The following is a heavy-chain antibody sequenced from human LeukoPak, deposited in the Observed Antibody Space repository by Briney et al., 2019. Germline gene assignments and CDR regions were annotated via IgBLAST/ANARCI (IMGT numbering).Heavy chain of an antibody. CDR1: GYSLSNHW. CDR3: TCATPYYYGSGSYYTDS. CDR2: IFPGDSDT. J-gene: IGHJ4*02. D-gene: IGHD3-10*01. Sequence: GESLKISCKGSGYSLSNHWIGWVRQMPGKGLEWMGIIFPGDSDTRYNPSFQGQVTISADKSISTAYLQWSSLKASDTAMYYCTCATPYYYGSGSYYTDSWGQGTLVTVSS. V-gene: IGHV5-51*01.